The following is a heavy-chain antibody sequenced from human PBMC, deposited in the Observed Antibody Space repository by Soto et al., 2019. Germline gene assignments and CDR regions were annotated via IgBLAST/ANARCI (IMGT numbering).Heavy chain of an antibody. D-gene: IGHD3-22*01. CDR2: IYYSGST. Sequence: PSETLSLTCTVSSGSISSGDYYWSWIRQPPGKGLEWIGYIYYSGSTYYNPSLKSRVTISVDTSKNQFSLKLSSVTAADTAVYYCARGLNDYDSSGCVDYWGQGTLVTVSS. CDR3: ARGLNDYDSSGCVDY. CDR1: SGSISSGDYY. J-gene: IGHJ4*02. V-gene: IGHV4-30-4*01.